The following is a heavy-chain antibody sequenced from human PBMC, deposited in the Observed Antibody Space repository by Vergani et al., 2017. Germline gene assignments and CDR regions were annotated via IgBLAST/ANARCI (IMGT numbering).Heavy chain of an antibody. Sequence: EVQLLESGGGLVQPGGSLRLSCAASGFTFSSYAMNWVRQAPGKGLEWVSYISSSGSTIYYADSVKGRFTISRDNAKNSLYLQMNSLRAEDTAVYYCARVGIAAAGYYFDYWGQGTLVTVSS. CDR3: ARVGIAAAGYYFDY. D-gene: IGHD6-13*01. J-gene: IGHJ4*02. CDR1: GFTFSSYA. CDR2: ISSSGSTI. V-gene: IGHV3-48*03.